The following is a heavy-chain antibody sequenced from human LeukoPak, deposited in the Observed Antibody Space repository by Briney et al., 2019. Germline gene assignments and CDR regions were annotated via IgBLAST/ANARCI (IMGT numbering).Heavy chain of an antibody. Sequence: SVKVSCKASGYTFTSYGVSWVRQAPGQGLEWMGGIIPIFGTANYAQKFQGRVTITADKSTSTAYMELSSLRSEDTAVYYCACHSSTSILCYYYYYMDVWGKGTTVTVSS. V-gene: IGHV1-69*06. D-gene: IGHD2/OR15-2a*01. CDR2: IIPIFGTA. CDR1: GYTFTSYG. J-gene: IGHJ6*03. CDR3: ACHSSTSILCYYYYYMDV.